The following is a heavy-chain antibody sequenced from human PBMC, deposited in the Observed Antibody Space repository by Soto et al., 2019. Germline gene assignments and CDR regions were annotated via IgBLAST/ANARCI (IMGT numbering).Heavy chain of an antibody. CDR1: GYTFATYA. J-gene: IGHJ1*01. CDR3: SRDEDF. V-gene: IGHV1-3*04. Sequence: QVQLVQSGAEVKKPGASVKVSCKASGYTFATYAMHWVRQAPGQSLEWMGWINNGNGKTKYSQKFQGRISITRDTSASTAYMELSSLILEDTAVYYCSRDEDFWGQGTPVTVSS. CDR2: INNGNGKT.